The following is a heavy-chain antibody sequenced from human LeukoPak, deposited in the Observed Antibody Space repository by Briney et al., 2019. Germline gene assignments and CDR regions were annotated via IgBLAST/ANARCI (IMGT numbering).Heavy chain of an antibody. J-gene: IGHJ4*02. D-gene: IGHD7-27*01. CDR1: GGSISSGSHY. CDR3: ARDPNWGANFDY. Sequence: PSETLSLTCTVSGGSISSGSHYWSWIRQPAGKGLEWIGRIYTSGSTNYNPSLKSRVTISLDTSRNQFSLKLSSVTAADTAVYYCARDPNWGANFDYWGQGALVTVSS. V-gene: IGHV4-61*02. CDR2: IYTSGST.